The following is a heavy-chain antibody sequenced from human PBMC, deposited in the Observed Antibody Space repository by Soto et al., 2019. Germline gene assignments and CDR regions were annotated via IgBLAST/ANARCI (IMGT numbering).Heavy chain of an antibody. Sequence: EVQLLESGGGLVQPGGSLRLSCAASGFTFSSYAMRWVRQAPGKGLEWVSAISGSGGSTYYADSVKGRFTISRDNSKNTLYLQMNGLRAEDTAVYYCAKGGPYYYDSSGYYDYWGQGTLVTVSS. CDR1: GFTFSSYA. J-gene: IGHJ4*02. V-gene: IGHV3-23*01. D-gene: IGHD3-22*01. CDR2: ISGSGGST. CDR3: AKGGPYYYDSSGYYDY.